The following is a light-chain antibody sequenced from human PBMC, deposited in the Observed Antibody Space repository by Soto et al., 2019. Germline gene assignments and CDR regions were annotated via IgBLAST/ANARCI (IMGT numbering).Light chain of an antibody. V-gene: IGKV3-15*01. CDR1: QSVSSN. Sequence: EIVMTQSPATLSVSPGEIATLSCRASQSVSSNLAWYQQNPGQAPRLLIYGASTRATGIPARFSGSGSGTEFNPTISSLLSEDCVVYYYEHYNYWPSYTVGQVTKLEIK. CDR3: EHYNYWPSYT. J-gene: IGKJ2*01. CDR2: GAS.